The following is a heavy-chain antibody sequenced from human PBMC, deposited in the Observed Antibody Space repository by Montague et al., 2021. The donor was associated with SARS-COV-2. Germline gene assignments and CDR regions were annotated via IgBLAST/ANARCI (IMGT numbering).Heavy chain of an antibody. J-gene: IGHJ4*02. CDR3: ARGFDY. CDR2: IYYGGST. Sequence: SETLSLTCTVSGGSISSYYWSWIRQPPGKGLEWIGYIYYGGSTNYNPSLKSRITISVDTSKNQFSLKLSSVTAADTAVYYCARGFDYWGQGTLVTVSS. V-gene: IGHV4-59*01. CDR1: GGSISSYY.